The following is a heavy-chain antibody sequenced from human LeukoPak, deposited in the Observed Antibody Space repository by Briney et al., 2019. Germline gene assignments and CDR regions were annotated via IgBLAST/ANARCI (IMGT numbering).Heavy chain of an antibody. CDR1: GFTFDDYA. CDR2: ISWNSGSI. D-gene: IGHD1-26*01. V-gene: IGHV3-9*01. J-gene: IGHJ4*02. CDR3: AKDRNSGSYTYNYFDY. Sequence: GRSLRLSCAASGFTFDDYAMHWVRQAPGKGLEWVSGISWNSGSIGYADSVKGRFTISRDNAKNSLYLQMNSLRAEDTALYYCAKDRNSGSYTYNYFDYWGQGTLVTVSS.